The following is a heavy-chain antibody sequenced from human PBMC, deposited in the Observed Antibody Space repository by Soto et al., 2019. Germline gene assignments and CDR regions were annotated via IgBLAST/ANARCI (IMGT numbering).Heavy chain of an antibody. J-gene: IGHJ5*02. CDR1: GGSISSGGYY. CDR3: ARDHPGLCLDT. CDR2: IYYSGST. D-gene: IGHD2-2*01. Sequence: SETLSLTCTVSGGSISSGGYYWSWIRQHPGKGLEWIGYIYYSGSTYYNPSLKSRVTISVDTSKNQFSMKLSSVTAAHTAVSYCARDHPGLCLDTWGQGTLVTVSS. V-gene: IGHV4-31*03.